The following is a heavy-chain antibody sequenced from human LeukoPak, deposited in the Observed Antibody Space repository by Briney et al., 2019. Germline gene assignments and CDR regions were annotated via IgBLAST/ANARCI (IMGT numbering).Heavy chain of an antibody. V-gene: IGHV3-30*02. CDR1: GFTFSSYG. CDR3: AKEGYSSSWYHDY. Sequence: GGSLRLSCAASGFTFSSYGMPWVRQAPGKGLEWVAFIRYDGSNRYYADSVKGRFTISRDNSKNTLYLQMNSLRAEDTAVYYCAKEGYSSSWYHDYWGQGTLVTVSS. CDR2: IRYDGSNR. J-gene: IGHJ4*02. D-gene: IGHD6-13*01.